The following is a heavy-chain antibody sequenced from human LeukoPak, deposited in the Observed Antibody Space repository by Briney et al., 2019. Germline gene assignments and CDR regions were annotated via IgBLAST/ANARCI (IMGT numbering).Heavy chain of an antibody. CDR1: GFTFSSYW. CDR2: INSDGNIT. CDR3: ARDRTTYYDFWSGYYTHRRYYYYGMDV. V-gene: IGHV3-74*01. Sequence: GGSLRLSCAASGFTFSSYWMHWVRQAPGKGLVWVSRINSDGNITNYADSVKGRFTISRDNAENTLYLQMNTLRADDTAVYYCARDRTTYYDFWSGYYTHRRYYYYGMDVWGQGTTVTVSS. D-gene: IGHD3-3*01. J-gene: IGHJ6*02.